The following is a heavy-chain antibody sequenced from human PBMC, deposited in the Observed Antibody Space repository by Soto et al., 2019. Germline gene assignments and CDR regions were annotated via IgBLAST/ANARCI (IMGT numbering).Heavy chain of an antibody. D-gene: IGHD3-10*01. Sequence: ASVKVSCKTSGYTFTDYGISWMRQARGQGLEWMGWISDYSGNTKYARQFQGRLILTTDRSTNEASMELRSLTSDDTGVYFCARDLLSGSGTHYQPGGQGTQVTVPS. CDR1: GYTFTDYG. CDR2: ISDYSGNT. V-gene: IGHV1-18*01. J-gene: IGHJ5*02. CDR3: ARDLLSGSGTHYQP.